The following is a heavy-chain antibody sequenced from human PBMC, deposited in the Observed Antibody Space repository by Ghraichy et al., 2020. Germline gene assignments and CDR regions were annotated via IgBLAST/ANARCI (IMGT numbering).Heavy chain of an antibody. D-gene: IGHD3-3*01. CDR3: AKDMSPEPVRFLEWSHSWYYGMDV. V-gene: IGHV3-9*01. Sequence: GGSLRLSCAASGFTFDDYAMHWVRQAPGKGLEWVSGISWNSGSIGYADSVKGRFTISRDNAKNSLYLQMNSLRAEDTALYYCAKDMSPEPVRFLEWSHSWYYGMDVWGQGTTVTVSS. CDR2: ISWNSGSI. CDR1: GFTFDDYA. J-gene: IGHJ6*02.